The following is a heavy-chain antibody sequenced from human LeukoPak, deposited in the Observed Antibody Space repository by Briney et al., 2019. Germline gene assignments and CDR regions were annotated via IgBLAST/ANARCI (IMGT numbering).Heavy chain of an antibody. CDR3: ARYDHAPSYYYYYMDV. CDR2: YYGGRT. J-gene: IGHJ6*03. CDR1: GGSISGYY. D-gene: IGHD1-14*01. V-gene: IGHV4-59*01. Sequence: SETLSLTCAVSGGSISGYYWSWIRQSPGKGLEWIGYYGGRTTYNPSLKSRVTMSVDTSKNQFSLKLTSVTAADTAVYYCARYDHAPSYYYYYMDVWGKGTTVTVPS.